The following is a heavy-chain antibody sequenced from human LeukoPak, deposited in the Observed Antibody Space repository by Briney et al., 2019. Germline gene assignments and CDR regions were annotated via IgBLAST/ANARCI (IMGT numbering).Heavy chain of an antibody. CDR3: AKSPTVTINLDY. D-gene: IGHD4-17*01. J-gene: IGHJ4*02. Sequence: GGSLRLSCAASGVTLSTYAMSWARQAPGKGLEWVSGISSSGSGDNTYYADSVKGRFTISRDNSKNTLYLQMNSLRAEDTAVYYCAKSPTVTINLDYWGQGTLVTVSS. CDR1: GVTLSTYA. CDR2: ISSSGSGDNT. V-gene: IGHV3-23*01.